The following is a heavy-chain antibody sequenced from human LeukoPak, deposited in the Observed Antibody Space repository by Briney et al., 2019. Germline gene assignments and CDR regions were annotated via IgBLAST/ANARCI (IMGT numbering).Heavy chain of an antibody. Sequence: GGSLRLSCAASGFTFSSYEMNWVRQAPGKRLEWVSYISSSGSTIYYADSVKGRFTISRDNSTSTLYLQMNSLRAEDTAVYYCARLGVLRYFDRLLSRYMDVWGKGTTVTISS. J-gene: IGHJ6*03. CDR1: GFTFSSYE. V-gene: IGHV3-48*03. CDR3: ARLGVLRYFDRLLSRYMDV. CDR2: ISSSGSTI. D-gene: IGHD3-9*01.